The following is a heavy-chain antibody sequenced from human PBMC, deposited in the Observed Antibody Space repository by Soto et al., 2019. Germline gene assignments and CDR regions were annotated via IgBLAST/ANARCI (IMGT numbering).Heavy chain of an antibody. CDR3: ARAPAVAGTESGTYYFDY. J-gene: IGHJ4*02. D-gene: IGHD6-19*01. Sequence: SETLSLTCAVSGYSISSSNWWGWIRQPPGKGLEWIGYIYYSGSTYYNPSLKSRVTMSVDTSKNQFSLKLSSVTAVDTAVYYCARAPAVAGTESGTYYFDYWGQGTLVTVSS. V-gene: IGHV4-28*03. CDR1: GYSISSSNW. CDR2: IYYSGST.